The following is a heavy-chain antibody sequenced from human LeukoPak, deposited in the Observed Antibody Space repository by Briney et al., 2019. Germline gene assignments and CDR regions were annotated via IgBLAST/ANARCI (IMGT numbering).Heavy chain of an antibody. V-gene: IGHV3-23*01. CDR3: TRDPNGDYVGAFDM. CDR2: IRGSGGGT. CDR1: GFTVSSNY. Sequence: GGSLRLSCAASGFTVSSNYMSWVRQAPGKGLEWVSSIRGSGGGTDYADSVKGRFTISRDNSRDTLFLQMNSLRAEDTALYYCTRDPNGDYVGAFDMWGPGTMVTVSS. J-gene: IGHJ3*02. D-gene: IGHD4-17*01.